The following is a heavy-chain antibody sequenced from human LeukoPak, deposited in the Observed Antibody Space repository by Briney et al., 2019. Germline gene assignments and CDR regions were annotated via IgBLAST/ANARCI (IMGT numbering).Heavy chain of an antibody. V-gene: IGHV3-21*01. CDR1: GFTFSSYS. Sequence: GGSLRPSCAASGFTFSSYSMNWVRQAPGKGLEWVSSISSSSSYIYYADSVKGRFTISRDNAKNSLYLQMNSLRAEDTAVYYCARGSIVGALYYFDYWGQGTLVTVSS. CDR3: ARGSIVGALYYFDY. D-gene: IGHD1-26*01. J-gene: IGHJ4*02. CDR2: ISSSSSYI.